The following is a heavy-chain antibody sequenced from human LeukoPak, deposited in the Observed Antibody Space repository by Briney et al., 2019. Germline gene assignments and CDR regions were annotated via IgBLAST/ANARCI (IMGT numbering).Heavy chain of an antibody. J-gene: IGHJ3*02. CDR3: ARRDMGSGAYNAFDI. Sequence: GESLKISCKCSGYSFTSYWIGWVRQMPGKGLEWMGIIYPGDSDTRYSPSFQGQVTISADKSISTAYLQWSSLKASDTAMYYCARRDMGSGAYNAFDIWGQGTMVTVSS. D-gene: IGHD1-26*01. CDR2: IYPGDSDT. V-gene: IGHV5-51*01. CDR1: GYSFTSYW.